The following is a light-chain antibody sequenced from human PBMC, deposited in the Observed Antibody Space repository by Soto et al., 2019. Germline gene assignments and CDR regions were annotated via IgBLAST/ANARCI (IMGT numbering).Light chain of an antibody. CDR2: WES. CDR1: QSVLYSSNNKNY. CDR3: QQYYRPWT. Sequence: DIVMTQSPDSLAVSLGERATINCKSSQSVLYSSNNKNYLAWYQQKPGQRPKMLIYWESTRESGVPDRFSGSESETDFTLTISSLQAEDVAVYYCQQYYRPWTFGQGTKVEIK. V-gene: IGKV4-1*01. J-gene: IGKJ1*01.